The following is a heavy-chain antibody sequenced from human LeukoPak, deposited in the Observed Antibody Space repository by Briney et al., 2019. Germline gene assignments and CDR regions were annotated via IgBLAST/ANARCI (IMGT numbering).Heavy chain of an antibody. CDR2: INSDGGST. D-gene: IGHD5-18*01. Sequence: GGSLRLSCAASGFTFSSYWMHWVRQAPGKGLVWVSRINSDGGSTSYADSVKGRFTISRDNAKNTLNLQMNSLRAEGTAVYYCATSSDTAMVFDYWGQGTLVTVSS. J-gene: IGHJ4*02. CDR1: GFTFSSYW. CDR3: ATSSDTAMVFDY. V-gene: IGHV3-74*01.